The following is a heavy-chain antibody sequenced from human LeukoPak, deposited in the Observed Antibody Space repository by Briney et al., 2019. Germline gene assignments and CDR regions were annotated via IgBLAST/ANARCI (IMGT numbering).Heavy chain of an antibody. Sequence: SETLSLTCAVYGGSFSGYYWSWIRQPPGKGLEWIGEINHSGSTNYNPSLKRRVTISVDTSKNQFSLKLSSVTAADTAVYYCARGKNYYDSSGYPHFDYWGQGTLVTVSS. CDR3: ARGKNYYDSSGYPHFDY. V-gene: IGHV4-34*01. CDR1: GGSFSGYY. CDR2: INHSGST. D-gene: IGHD3-22*01. J-gene: IGHJ4*02.